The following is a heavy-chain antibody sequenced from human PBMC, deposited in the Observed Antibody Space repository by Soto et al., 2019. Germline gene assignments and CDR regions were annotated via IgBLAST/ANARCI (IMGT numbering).Heavy chain of an antibody. Sequence: EVQVLESGGGLVQPGGSLRLSCAGSGFTFINYAMNWVRQAPGKGLEWVSSISGGGDAAFFLDSVRGRFTISRDNSKNTVTLQMNSLGVDDTGVYYCARKILGSTTRPNYWYFDLWGRGTLVTVSS. CDR2: ISGGGDAA. D-gene: IGHD7-27*01. V-gene: IGHV3-23*01. CDR3: ARKILGSTTRPNYWYFDL. CDR1: GFTFINYA. J-gene: IGHJ2*01.